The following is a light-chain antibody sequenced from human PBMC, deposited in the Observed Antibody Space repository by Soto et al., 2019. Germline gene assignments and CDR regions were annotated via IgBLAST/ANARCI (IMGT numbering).Light chain of an antibody. J-gene: IGKJ1*01. CDR2: GAS. V-gene: IGKV3-15*01. Sequence: DIVMTQSPATLSVSPGARATLSCRASQSVGSDLVWYRQKPGQAPRLLIYGASNRATGVPDRFSGSGSGTVFTLTISSLQSEDFAVYYCQQYLDWARTFGQGTKVEIK. CDR1: QSVGSD. CDR3: QQYLDWART.